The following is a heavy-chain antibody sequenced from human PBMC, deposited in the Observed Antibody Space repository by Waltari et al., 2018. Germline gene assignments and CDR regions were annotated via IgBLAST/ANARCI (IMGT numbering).Heavy chain of an antibody. J-gene: IGHJ6*02. CDR2: IIPIFGTA. D-gene: IGHD5-12*01. V-gene: IGHV1-69*05. CDR3: ASLWGYSGYDLYYYYGMDV. Sequence: QVQLVQSGAEVKKPGSSVKVSCKASGGTFSSYAISWVRQAPGTGLEWMGGIIPIFGTANYAQKFQGRVTITTDESTSTAYMELSSLRSEDTAVYYCASLWGYSGYDLYYYYGMDVWGQGTTVTVSS. CDR1: GGTFSSYA.